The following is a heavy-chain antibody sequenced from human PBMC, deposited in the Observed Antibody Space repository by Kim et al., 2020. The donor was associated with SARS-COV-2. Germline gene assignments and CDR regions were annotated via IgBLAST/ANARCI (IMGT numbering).Heavy chain of an antibody. V-gene: IGHV3-74*01. D-gene: IGHD3-9*01. CDR3: ARAGILTGYYSFDF. Sequence: ADSAEGPFTIARDNAMNTLYLQMNRLRAEDTAVYFCARAGILTGYYSFDFWGQGTLVTVSS. J-gene: IGHJ4*02.